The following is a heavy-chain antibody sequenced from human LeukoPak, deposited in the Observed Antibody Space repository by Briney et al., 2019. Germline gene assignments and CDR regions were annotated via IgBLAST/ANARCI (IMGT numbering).Heavy chain of an antibody. CDR2: ISYDGSNK. D-gene: IGHD5-12*01. CDR3: AKDQFYSGYDLPDY. Sequence: GGSLRLSCAAFGFTFSSYGMHWVRQAPGKGPEWVAVISYDGSNKYYADSVKGRFTISRDDSKNTLYLQMNSLRAEDTAVYYCAKDQFYSGYDLPDYWGQGTLVTVSS. CDR1: GFTFSSYG. J-gene: IGHJ4*02. V-gene: IGHV3-30*18.